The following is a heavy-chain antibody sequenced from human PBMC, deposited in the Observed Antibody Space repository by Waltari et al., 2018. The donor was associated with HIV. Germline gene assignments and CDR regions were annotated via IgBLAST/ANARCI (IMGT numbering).Heavy chain of an antibody. V-gene: IGHV3-48*01. Sequence: EVQLVESGGGLVQPGGSLRLSCTASGVSFSSYGMNWVRQAPGKGLEWVSYISTSSSAIFYADSVKGRFTISRDTAKNSLYLQMNSLRAEDTAVYYCARDRTRYYFDSWGQGTLVTVSS. J-gene: IGHJ4*02. D-gene: IGHD6-6*01. CDR2: ISTSSSAI. CDR1: GVSFSSYG. CDR3: ARDRTRYYFDS.